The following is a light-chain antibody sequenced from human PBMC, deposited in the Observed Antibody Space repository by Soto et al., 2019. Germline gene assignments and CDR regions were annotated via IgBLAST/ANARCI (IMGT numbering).Light chain of an antibody. V-gene: IGKV1-39*01. CDR1: HTISSN. J-gene: IGKJ1*01. CDR3: LQTYSVPWT. Sequence: DIQMTQSPSSLSASIGDRVTITCRASHTISSNLNWYQQKPGKAPQLLIYAASSVPSGVPPRFSGRGSGTEFTLTVSSLRSEDFATYYCLQTYSVPWTFGHGTKVEIK. CDR2: AAS.